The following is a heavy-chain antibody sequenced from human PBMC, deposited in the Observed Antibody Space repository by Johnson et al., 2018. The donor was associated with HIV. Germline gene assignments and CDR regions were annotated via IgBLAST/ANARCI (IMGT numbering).Heavy chain of an antibody. V-gene: IGHV3-30*04. J-gene: IGHJ3*02. CDR1: GFTFSSYA. Sequence: QVQLVESGRGVVQPGTSLRLSCAASGFTFSSYAVHWVRQAPGKGLEWVALISYDANNEYYADSVRGRFTISRDNSKNTLYLQMNSLRAEDTALYYCARGALGAFDIWGQGTMVTVSS. D-gene: IGHD3-3*02. CDR2: ISYDANNE. CDR3: ARGALGAFDI.